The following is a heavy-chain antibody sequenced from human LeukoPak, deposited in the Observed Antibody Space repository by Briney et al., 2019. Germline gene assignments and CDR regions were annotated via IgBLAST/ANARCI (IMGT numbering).Heavy chain of an antibody. Sequence: ASVKVSCKASGGTFSSYAISWVRQAPGQGLEWMGGIIPIFGTANYAQNFQGRVTRTRDTSTSTVYMELSSLRSEDTAIYYCARIRDGYNDAYDIWGQGTVVTVPS. V-gene: IGHV1-69*05. CDR1: GGTFSSYA. J-gene: IGHJ3*02. CDR3: ARIRDGYNDAYDI. D-gene: IGHD5-24*01. CDR2: IIPIFGTA.